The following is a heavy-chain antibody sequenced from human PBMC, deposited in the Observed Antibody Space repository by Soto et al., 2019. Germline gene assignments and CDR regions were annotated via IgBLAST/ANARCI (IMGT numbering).Heavy chain of an antibody. CDR1: GFTFSSYA. D-gene: IGHD1-26*01. CDR2: IWYDGTNK. Sequence: LRLSCAASGFTFSSYAMHWVRQAPGKGLEWVAVIWYDGTNKYYTDSVKGRFTISRDNSKNTLYLQMNSLRAEDTAVYYCARAQSSGNYYSDYWGQGTLVTVSS. J-gene: IGHJ4*02. V-gene: IGHV3-33*01. CDR3: ARAQSSGNYYSDY.